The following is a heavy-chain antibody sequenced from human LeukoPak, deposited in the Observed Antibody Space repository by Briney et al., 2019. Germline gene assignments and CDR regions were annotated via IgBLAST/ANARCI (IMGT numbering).Heavy chain of an antibody. CDR3: AKSLQWELQGMVDY. Sequence: QTGGSLRLSCAAPGFTFSSYGMHWVRQAPGKGLEWVAFIRYDGSNKYYADSVKGRFTISRDNSKNALYLQMNSLRAEDTAVYYCAKSLQWELQGMVDYWGQGTLVTVSS. J-gene: IGHJ4*02. D-gene: IGHD1-26*01. CDR2: IRYDGSNK. CDR1: GFTFSSYG. V-gene: IGHV3-30*02.